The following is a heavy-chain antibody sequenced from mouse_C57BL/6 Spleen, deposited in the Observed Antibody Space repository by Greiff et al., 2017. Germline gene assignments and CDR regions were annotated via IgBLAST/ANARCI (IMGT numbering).Heavy chain of an antibody. CDR3: TGYGSRVFAY. J-gene: IGHJ3*01. CDR1: GFTFSNYW. V-gene: IGHV6-3*01. CDR2: IRLKSDNYAT. Sequence: EVKLQESGGGLVQPGGSMKLSCVASGFTFSNYWMNWVRQSPEKGLEWVAQIRLKSDNYATHYAESVKGRFTISRDDSKSSVYLQMNNLRAEDTGIYYCTGYGSRVFAYWGQGTLVTVSA. D-gene: IGHD1-1*01.